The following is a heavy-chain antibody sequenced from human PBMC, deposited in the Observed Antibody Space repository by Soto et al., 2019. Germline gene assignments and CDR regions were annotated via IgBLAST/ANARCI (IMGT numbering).Heavy chain of an antibody. V-gene: IGHV4-39*01. CDR1: GDSISRSSFY. CDR3: ARHVRSVSYFDS. D-gene: IGHD3-3*01. CDR2: VYFTGST. J-gene: IGHJ4*02. Sequence: SETLSLTCTVSGDSISRSSFYWGWIRHSPGKGLECIGIVYFTGSTNYNPSLKSRVTMSVDRSRNQFSLQLTSLTAADTAVYYCARHVRSVSYFDSLGQENFVTLXS.